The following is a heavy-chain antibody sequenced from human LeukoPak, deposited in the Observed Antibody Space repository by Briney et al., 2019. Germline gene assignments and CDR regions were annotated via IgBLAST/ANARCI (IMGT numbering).Heavy chain of an antibody. CDR1: GFTFSSYG. D-gene: IGHD2-2*01. CDR3: AKPDIVVVPAAPQIAHLDY. Sequence: QPGRSLRLSCAASGFTFSSYGMHWVRQAPGKGLEWVAVISYDGGNKYYADSVKGRFTISRDNSKNTLYLQMNSLRAEDTAVYYCAKPDIVVVPAAPQIAHLDYWGQRTLVTVSS. V-gene: IGHV3-30*18. J-gene: IGHJ4*02. CDR2: ISYDGGNK.